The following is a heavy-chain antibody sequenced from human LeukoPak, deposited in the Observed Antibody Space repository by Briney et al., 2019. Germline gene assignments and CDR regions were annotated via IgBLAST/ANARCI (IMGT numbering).Heavy chain of an antibody. J-gene: IGHJ6*03. V-gene: IGHV3-21*01. CDR3: ARAGSRWGYGRYYFYMDV. CDR2: ISSGTSYI. CDR1: GFTFNTYT. Sequence: PGGPLRLSCAASGFTFNTYTMNWVRQAPGKGLEWVSSISSGTSYIYYADSVKGRFTISRDNAKNSLYLQMNSLRAEDTAVYYCARAGSRWGYGRYYFYMDVWGKGTTVTVSS. D-gene: IGHD5-12*01.